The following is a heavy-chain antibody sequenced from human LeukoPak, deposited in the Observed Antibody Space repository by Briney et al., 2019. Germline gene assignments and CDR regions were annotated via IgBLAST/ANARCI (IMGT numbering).Heavy chain of an antibody. D-gene: IGHD3-9*01. CDR1: GGSVSSGSYY. V-gene: IGHV4-61*01. CDR3: ARALMDYDILTGYYMVTWFDP. J-gene: IGHJ5*02. Sequence: SETLFLTCTVSGGSVSSGSYYWSWIRQPPGKGLEWIGYIYYSGSTNYNPSLKSRVTISVDTSKNQFSLKLSSVTAADTAVYYCARALMDYDILTGYYMVTWFDPWGQGTLVTASS. CDR2: IYYSGST.